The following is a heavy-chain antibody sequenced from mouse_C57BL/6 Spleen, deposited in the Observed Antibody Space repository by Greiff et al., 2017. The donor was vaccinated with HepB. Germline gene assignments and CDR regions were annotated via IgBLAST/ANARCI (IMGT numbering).Heavy chain of an antibody. J-gene: IGHJ1*03. CDR3: ARDWGLRWYFDV. V-gene: IGHV1-55*01. CDR2: IYPGSGST. CDR1: GYTFTSYW. D-gene: IGHD2-4*01. Sequence: VQLQQSGAELVKPGASVKMSCKASGYTFTSYWITWVKQRPGQGLEWIGDIYPGSGSTNYNEKFKSKATLTVDTSSSTAYMQLSSLTSEDSAVYYCARDWGLRWYFDVWGTGTTVTVSS.